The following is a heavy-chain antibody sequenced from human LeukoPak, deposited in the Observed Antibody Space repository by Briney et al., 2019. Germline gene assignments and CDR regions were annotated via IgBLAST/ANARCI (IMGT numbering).Heavy chain of an antibody. CDR3: ARRDTSGYFSDY. V-gene: IGHV3-64*01. CDR2: ISSNGGNT. J-gene: IGHJ4*02. D-gene: IGHD6-19*01. Sequence: GGSRRLSCAASGFSFSTYAMSWVRQAPGKGLEYVAAISSNGGNTYYPKSMKGRFTISRDNSKNTLYLQMGSLRVEDMAVYYCARRDTSGYFSDYWGQGTLVTVSS. CDR1: GFSFSTYA.